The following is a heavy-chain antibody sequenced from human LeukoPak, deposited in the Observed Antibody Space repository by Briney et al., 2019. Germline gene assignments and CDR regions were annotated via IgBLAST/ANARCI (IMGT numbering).Heavy chain of an antibody. D-gene: IGHD4-17*01. Sequence: GGSLRLSCAASGFIFNNYGMHWVRQTPNKGLEWVALMSLDGRKSYYADSVKGRFTISRDNSKNTLYLQMNSLRAEDTALYYCAKAAYGDYVNWFDPWGQGTLVTVSS. CDR2: MSLDGRKS. CDR1: GFIFNNYG. CDR3: AKAAYGDYVNWFDP. V-gene: IGHV3-30*18. J-gene: IGHJ5*02.